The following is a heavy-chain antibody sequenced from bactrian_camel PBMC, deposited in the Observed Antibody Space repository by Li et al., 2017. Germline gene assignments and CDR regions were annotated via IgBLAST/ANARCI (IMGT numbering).Heavy chain of an antibody. V-gene: IGHV3S53*01. Sequence: HVQLVESGGGSVQAGESLTLSCAVTEYLYNSYCMGWFRRLPGQEREGVAAIAGDGRTNYADSVKGRFTISRDGAKNIIALQMDSLKPEDTATYYCAADLVTDEPSLVEREYYYWGQGTQVTVS. CDR2: IAGDGRT. D-gene: IGHD1*01. CDR3: AADLVTDEPSLVEREYYY. CDR1: EYLYNSYC. J-gene: IGHJ4*01.